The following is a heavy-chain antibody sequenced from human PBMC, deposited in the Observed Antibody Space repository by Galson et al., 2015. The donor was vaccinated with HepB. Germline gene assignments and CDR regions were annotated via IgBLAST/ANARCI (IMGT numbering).Heavy chain of an antibody. Sequence: SLRLSCAASTFIFSTYSMDWVRQAPGKGLEWVSYISSSSTTIYYADSVKGRFTISRDNAKNSLYLQMNSLRAEDTAVYYCAKEPRYSSGWSSHYYYGMDVWGQGTTVTVSS. V-gene: IGHV3-48*04. CDR2: ISSSSTTI. CDR3: AKEPRYSSGWSSHYYYGMDV. CDR1: TFIFSTYS. J-gene: IGHJ6*02. D-gene: IGHD6-19*01.